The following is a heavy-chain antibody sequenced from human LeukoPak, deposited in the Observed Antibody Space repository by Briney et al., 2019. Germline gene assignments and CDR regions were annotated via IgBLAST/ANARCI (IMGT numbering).Heavy chain of an antibody. D-gene: IGHD4-17*01. V-gene: IGHV4-59*08. J-gene: IGHJ6*02. CDR3: ARLGGTVTYGMDV. CDR1: GGSIRNYY. Sequence: SETLSLTRTVSGGSIRNYYWSWIRQPPGKGLEWTGYLYYSGSTNYNPSLKSRVTISVDTSKNQFSLKLSSVTAADTAVYYCARLGGTVTYGMDVWGQGTTVTVSS. CDR2: LYYSGST.